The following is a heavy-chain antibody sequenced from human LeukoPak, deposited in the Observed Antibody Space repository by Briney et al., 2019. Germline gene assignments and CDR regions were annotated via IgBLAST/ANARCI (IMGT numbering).Heavy chain of an antibody. CDR2: IYTSGST. V-gene: IGHV4-61*02. CDR3: ARGEYYDFWSGYSSGGGGAFDI. CDR1: GGSISSGSYY. D-gene: IGHD3-3*01. Sequence: SETLSLTCTVSGGSISSGSYYWSWIRQPAGKGLEWIGRIYTSGSTNYNPSLKSRVTMSVDTSKNQFSLKLSSVTAADTAVYYCARGEYYDFWSGYSSGGGGAFDIWGQGTMVTVSS. J-gene: IGHJ3*02.